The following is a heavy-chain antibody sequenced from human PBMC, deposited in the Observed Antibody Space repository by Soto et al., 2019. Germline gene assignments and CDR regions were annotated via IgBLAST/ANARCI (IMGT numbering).Heavy chain of an antibody. V-gene: IGHV3-9*01. Sequence: EVQLVESGGGLVQPGRSLRLSCAASGFTFDDYAMHWVRQAPGKGLEWVSGISWNSGSIGDADSVTARFTISRDNAKNPLYLQMNSLRAEDTALYYCAKDLTRQGITVTGGYVYWGQGTLVTASS. J-gene: IGHJ4*02. D-gene: IGHD4-4*01. CDR3: AKDLTRQGITVTGGYVY. CDR2: ISWNSGSI. CDR1: GFTFDDYA.